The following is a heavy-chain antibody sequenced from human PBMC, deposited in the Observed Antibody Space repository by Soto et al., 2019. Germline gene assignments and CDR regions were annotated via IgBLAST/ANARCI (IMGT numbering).Heavy chain of an antibody. Sequence: GGSLRLSCAASGFTFSSYGMHWVRQAPGKGLEWVAVIWYDGSNKYYADSVKGRFAISRDNSKNTLYLQMNSLRAEDTAVYYCARDIVVVVAATHYYYYGMDVWGQGTTVTVSS. D-gene: IGHD2-15*01. CDR1: GFTFSSYG. J-gene: IGHJ6*02. CDR3: ARDIVVVVAATHYYYYGMDV. CDR2: IWYDGSNK. V-gene: IGHV3-33*01.